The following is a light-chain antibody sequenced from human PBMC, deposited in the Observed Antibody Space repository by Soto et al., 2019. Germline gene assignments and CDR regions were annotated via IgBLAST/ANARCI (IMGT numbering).Light chain of an antibody. V-gene: IGLV1-51*01. CDR1: SSNIGNNY. CDR2: DNN. Sequence: QSVLTQPPSVSAAPGQKVTISCSGSSSNIGNNYVPWYQQLPGTAPKLLIYDNNKRPSGIPDRFSGSKSGTSATLGITGLQTGDEADYYCGTWDSSLSAGGVVFGGGTKVTVL. CDR3: GTWDSSLSAGGVV. J-gene: IGLJ2*01.